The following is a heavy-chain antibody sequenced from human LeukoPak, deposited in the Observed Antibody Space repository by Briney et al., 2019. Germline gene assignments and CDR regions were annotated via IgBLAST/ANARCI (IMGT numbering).Heavy chain of an antibody. CDR2: ISWNSGSI. D-gene: IGHD6-19*01. J-gene: IGHJ4*02. CDR3: AGGDRNGWYFNY. CDR1: GFTFDDYA. Sequence: GGSLRLSFAASGFTFDDYAMHWVRQAPGKGLEWVSGISWNSGSIGYADSVKGRFTISRDNAKNSLYLQMNSLRAEDTALYFCAGGDRNGWYFNYWGQGTLVTVSS. V-gene: IGHV3-9*01.